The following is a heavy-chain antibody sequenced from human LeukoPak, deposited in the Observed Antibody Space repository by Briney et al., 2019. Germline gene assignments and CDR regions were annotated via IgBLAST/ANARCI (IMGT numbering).Heavy chain of an antibody. Sequence: GGSLRLSCAASRFTFSTYTMNWVRQAPGKGLEWVSSISSSSSYIYYADSVKGRFTISRDNAKNSLYLQMNTLRAEDTAVYYCARHPDGSLSLDYWGQGTLVTVSS. CDR1: RFTFSTYT. V-gene: IGHV3-21*01. D-gene: IGHD1-26*01. CDR3: ARHPDGSLSLDY. J-gene: IGHJ4*02. CDR2: ISSSSSYI.